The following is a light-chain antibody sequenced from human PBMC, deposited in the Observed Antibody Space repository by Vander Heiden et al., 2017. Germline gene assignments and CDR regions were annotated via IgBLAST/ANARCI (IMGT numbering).Light chain of an antibody. Sequence: DIQMTPSPSSLSASVGDRVTITCRASQSISSYLNWYQQKPGKAPKLLIYAASSLQSGVPSRFSGSGSGTDFTLTISSLQPEDFATYYCQQSYSTPPGTFAQGTKVEIK. CDR1: QSISSY. V-gene: IGKV1-39*01. J-gene: IGKJ1*01. CDR3: QQSYSTPPGT. CDR2: AAS.